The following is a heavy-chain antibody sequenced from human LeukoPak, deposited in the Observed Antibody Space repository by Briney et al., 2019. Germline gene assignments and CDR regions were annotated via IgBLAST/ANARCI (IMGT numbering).Heavy chain of an antibody. J-gene: IGHJ4*02. CDR3: ARGLSAIVY. Sequence: SETLSLTCTVSGGSVSSSSYYWGWIRQPPGKGLEWIGTIYYSGGTYYNPSLKSRVTISVDTSKNHFSLKLSSVTAADTAVYYCARGLSAIVYWGQGTLVTVSS. D-gene: IGHD2-15*01. CDR1: GGSVSSSSYY. CDR2: IYYSGGT. V-gene: IGHV4-39*02.